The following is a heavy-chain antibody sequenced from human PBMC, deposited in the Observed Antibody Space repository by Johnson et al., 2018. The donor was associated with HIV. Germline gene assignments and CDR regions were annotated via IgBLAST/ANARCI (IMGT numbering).Heavy chain of an antibody. D-gene: IGHD5-18*01. CDR2: ITWNGGGL. CDR1: GFTFDDFG. J-gene: IGHJ3*02. Sequence: EVHLVESGGGVVRPGGSLRLSCAASGFTFDDFGMTWIRQAPGKGLEWVSGITWNGGGLGYADSVRGRFTISRDNAKNSLYLQMGSLRAEDTAVYYCAKVINPSRVDTAMVTVLDAFDIWGQGTMVTVSS. V-gene: IGHV3-20*04. CDR3: AKVINPSRVDTAMVTVLDAFDI.